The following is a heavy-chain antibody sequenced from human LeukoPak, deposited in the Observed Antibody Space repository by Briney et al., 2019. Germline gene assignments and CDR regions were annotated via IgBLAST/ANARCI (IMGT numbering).Heavy chain of an antibody. J-gene: IGHJ4*02. Sequence: GGSLRLSCAASGFTFSSYAMSWVRQAPGKGPEWVSAISGSGGSTYYADSMKGRFTISRDNSKNTLYLQMNSLRAEDTAVYYYAKDGVELRYFDWLFQYYFDYWGQGTLVTVSS. D-gene: IGHD3-9*01. CDR3: AKDGVELRYFDWLFQYYFDY. V-gene: IGHV3-23*01. CDR1: GFTFSSYA. CDR2: ISGSGGST.